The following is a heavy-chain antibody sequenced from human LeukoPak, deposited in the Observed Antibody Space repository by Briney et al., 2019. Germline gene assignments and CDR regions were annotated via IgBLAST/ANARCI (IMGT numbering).Heavy chain of an antibody. J-gene: IGHJ4*02. CDR3: ARNSALDY. CDR1: GFTFSSYD. CDR2: MWSDGSNK. V-gene: IGHV3-33*01. Sequence: GGSLRLSCAASGFTFSSYDMHWVRRAPGKGLEWVAVMWSDGSNKYHADSVKGRFTISRDNSKNTLYLQMNSLRAEDTAVYYCARNSALDYWGQGTLVTVSS. D-gene: IGHD2/OR15-2a*01.